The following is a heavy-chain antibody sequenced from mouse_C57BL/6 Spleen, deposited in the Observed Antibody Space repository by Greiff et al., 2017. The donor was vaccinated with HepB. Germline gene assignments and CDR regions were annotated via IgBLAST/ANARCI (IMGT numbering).Heavy chain of an antibody. CDR1: GYTFTSYW. Sequence: QVQLKQPGAELVMPGASVKLSCKASGYTFTSYWMHWVKQRPGQGLEWIGEIDPSDSYTNYNQKFKGKSTLTVDKSSSTAYMQLSSLTSEDSAVYYCRAGGWYFDVWGTGTTVTVSS. D-gene: IGHD6-1*01. V-gene: IGHV1-69*01. CDR3: RAGGWYFDV. CDR2: IDPSDSYT. J-gene: IGHJ1*03.